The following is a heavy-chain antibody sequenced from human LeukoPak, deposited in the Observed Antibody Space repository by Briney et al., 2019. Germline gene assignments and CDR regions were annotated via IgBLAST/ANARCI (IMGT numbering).Heavy chain of an antibody. J-gene: IGHJ4*02. CDR1: GGSISSSSYY. D-gene: IGHD3-3*01. Sequence: SETLSLTCTVSGGSISSSSYYWGWIRQPPGKGLEWIGSIYYSGSTYYNPSLKSRVTISVDTSKNQFSLKLSSVTAADTAVYFCARDPDFWSGYYYFDYWSQGTLVTVSS. CDR3: ARDPDFWSGYYYFDY. V-gene: IGHV4-39*07. CDR2: IYYSGST.